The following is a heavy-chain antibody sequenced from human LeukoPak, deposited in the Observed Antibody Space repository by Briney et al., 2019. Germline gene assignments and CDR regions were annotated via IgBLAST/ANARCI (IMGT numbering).Heavy chain of an antibody. Sequence: PGGSLRLSCAASGFTFSSYSMNWVRQAPGKGLEWVSSISSSSYIYYADSVKGRFTISRDNAKNSLYLQMNSLRAEDTAVYYCARWLLYYYYMDVWGKGTTVTVSS. J-gene: IGHJ6*03. V-gene: IGHV3-21*01. CDR3: ARWLLYYYYMDV. CDR2: ISSSSYI. CDR1: GFTFSSYS. D-gene: IGHD5-18*01.